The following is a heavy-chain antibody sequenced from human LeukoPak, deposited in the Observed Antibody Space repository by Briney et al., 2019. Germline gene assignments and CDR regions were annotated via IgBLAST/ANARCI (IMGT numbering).Heavy chain of an antibody. CDR1: GYTFATYA. Sequence: ASVKVSCKASGYTFATYAMNWVRQAPGQGLEWVGWIITNTGNPTYAQGFTGRFVFSLDTSVSTAYLQISSLKAEDTAVYYCAREGGIAAAGTDYYYYYYMDVWGKGTTVTVSS. J-gene: IGHJ6*03. CDR3: AREGGIAAAGTDYYYYYYMDV. D-gene: IGHD6-13*01. CDR2: IITNTGNP. V-gene: IGHV7-4-1*02.